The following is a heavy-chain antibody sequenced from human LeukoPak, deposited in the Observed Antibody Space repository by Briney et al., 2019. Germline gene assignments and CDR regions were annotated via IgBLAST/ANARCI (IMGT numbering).Heavy chain of an antibody. CDR3: ARRGLRLEFDQ. V-gene: IGHV3-64*01. CDR1: GFTFSSYA. D-gene: IGHD3-16*01. CDR2: ISTNGGGT. Sequence: GGSLRLSCAASGFTFSSYAMYWVRQAPGKGLEYVSAISTNGGGTYYTNSVKGRFTISRDNSMNTLYLQMGSLRPEDMAVYYCARRGLRLEFDQWGQGTLITVSS. J-gene: IGHJ4*02.